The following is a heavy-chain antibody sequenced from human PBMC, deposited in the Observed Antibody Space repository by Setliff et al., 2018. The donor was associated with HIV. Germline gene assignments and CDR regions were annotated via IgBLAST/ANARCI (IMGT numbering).Heavy chain of an antibody. V-gene: IGHV4-4*07. Sequence: SETLSLTCTVSNVSINSYYWSWIRQPAGRALEWIGRISSSVTTNYNPSLKGRVKMSIDTSKNQFSLKLSSVTAADTAVYFCARDPYCSGDGCFRYYQHWGRGTLVTVSS. CDR2: ISSSVTT. CDR1: NVSINSYY. CDR3: ARDPYCSGDGCFRYYQH. J-gene: IGHJ1*01. D-gene: IGHD2-15*01.